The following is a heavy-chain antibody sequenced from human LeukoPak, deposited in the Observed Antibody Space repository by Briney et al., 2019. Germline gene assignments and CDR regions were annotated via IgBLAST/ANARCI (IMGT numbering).Heavy chain of an antibody. Sequence: SETLSLTCTVSGGSISSYYWSWIRQPPGKGLEWIGYIYYSGSTNYNPSLKSRVTISVDMSKNQFSLKLSSVTAADTAVYYCARLASPYYFDYWGQGTLVTVSS. CDR2: IYYSGST. CDR3: ARLASPYYFDY. V-gene: IGHV4-59*08. D-gene: IGHD6-6*01. J-gene: IGHJ4*02. CDR1: GGSISSYY.